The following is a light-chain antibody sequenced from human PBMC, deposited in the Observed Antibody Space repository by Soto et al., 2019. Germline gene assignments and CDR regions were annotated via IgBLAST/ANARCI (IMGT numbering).Light chain of an antibody. J-gene: IGKJ1*01. CDR3: QHYVTSLTT. V-gene: IGKV3-20*01. CDR2: GAS. CDR1: QSVSSNY. Sequence: EIVMTQSPGTLSLSPGETATLSCMASQSVSSNYVAWFHQKPGQAPRLLIYGASSRATGVPDRFIGSGSGTDFTLTISRLEPEDFAVYYCQHYVTSLTTFGQGTKVDIK.